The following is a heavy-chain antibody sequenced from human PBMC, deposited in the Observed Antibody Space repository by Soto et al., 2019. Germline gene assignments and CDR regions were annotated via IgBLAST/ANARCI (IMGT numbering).Heavy chain of an antibody. D-gene: IGHD2-15*01. CDR1: GGSISSYY. J-gene: IGHJ5*02. Sequence: SETLSLTCTVSGGSISSYYWSWIRQPPGKGLEWIGYIYYSGSTNYNPSLKSRVTISVDTSKNQFSLKLSSVTAADTAVYYCARGYCSGGSCYNSWFDPWGQGALVTVSS. CDR2: IYYSGST. V-gene: IGHV4-59*01. CDR3: ARGYCSGGSCYNSWFDP.